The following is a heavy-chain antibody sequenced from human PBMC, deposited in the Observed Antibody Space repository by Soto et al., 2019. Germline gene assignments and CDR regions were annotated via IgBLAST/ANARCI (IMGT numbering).Heavy chain of an antibody. J-gene: IGHJ4*02. CDR3: SSSGIAVAGTPYSLDY. D-gene: IGHD6-19*01. CDR2: ISAYSGKT. V-gene: IGHV1-18*01. Sequence: QVQLVQSGAEVKKPGASVKVSCKASGYTFTRYGISWVRQAPGQGLEWMGWISAYSGKTNYTQKLQGRVTMTTDTSTSTAYMELRSLRSDDAAVYYCSSSGIAVAGTPYSLDYWGQGTLVTVSS. CDR1: GYTFTRYG.